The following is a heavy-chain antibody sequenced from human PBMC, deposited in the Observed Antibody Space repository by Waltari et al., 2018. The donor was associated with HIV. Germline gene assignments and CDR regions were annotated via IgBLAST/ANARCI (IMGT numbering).Heavy chain of an antibody. D-gene: IGHD6-6*01. CDR2: ISTSSSAI. Sequence: EVQLVESGGGLVQRGGSLRLSCTASGFSFSSYSMNWVRQAPGNGLEWVSYISTSSSAIFYADSVKGRFTISRDTAKNSLYLQMNSLRAEDTAVYYCARDRTRYYFDSWGQGTLVTVSS. V-gene: IGHV3-48*01. CDR1: GFSFSSYS. J-gene: IGHJ4*02. CDR3: ARDRTRYYFDS.